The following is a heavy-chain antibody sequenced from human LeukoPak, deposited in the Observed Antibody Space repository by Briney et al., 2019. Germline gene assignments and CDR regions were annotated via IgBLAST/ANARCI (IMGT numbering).Heavy chain of an antibody. D-gene: IGHD7-27*01. V-gene: IGHV3-74*01. CDR1: GFTFSTFW. J-gene: IGHJ4*02. CDR2: ISSDGSTT. Sequence: GGSLRLSCAASGFTFSTFWMHWVRQTPGKGLVWVSRISSDGSTTHYADSVKGRFTISRDNAKNTLFLHMNSLRAEDTAVYYCNVRWGPNSDYWGQGTLVTVSS. CDR3: NVRWGPNSDY.